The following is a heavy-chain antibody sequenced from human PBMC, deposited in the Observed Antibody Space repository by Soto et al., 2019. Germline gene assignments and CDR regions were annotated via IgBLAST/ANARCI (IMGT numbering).Heavy chain of an antibody. CDR2: VSWDGKVK. V-gene: IGHV3-30*18. CDR3: AKEDSNDNWYFDF. D-gene: IGHD3-22*01. CDR1: GFTFTTYS. Sequence: QVQLAESGGGVVQPGRSLRLSCVASGFTFTTYSIHWLRQAPGKGLEWVSVVSWDGKVKYYADSVKGQFTASRDNFKNTAFLEMNSLTTEDTSVYYCAKEDSNDNWYFDFWGRGTRVTVSS. J-gene: IGHJ2*01.